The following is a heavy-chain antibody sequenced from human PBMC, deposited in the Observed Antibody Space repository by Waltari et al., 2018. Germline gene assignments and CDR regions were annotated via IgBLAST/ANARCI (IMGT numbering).Heavy chain of an antibody. CDR1: GFTFGDYA. D-gene: IGHD3-10*01. CDR2: IRSKAYGGTT. Sequence: EVQLVESGGGLVQPGRSLRLSCTASGFTFGDYAMSWVRKAPGKGLEWVGFIRSKAYGGTTEYAASVKGRFTISRDDSKSIAYLQMNSLKTEDTAVYYCTRWFRELFDAFDIWGQGTMVTVSS. J-gene: IGHJ3*02. V-gene: IGHV3-49*04. CDR3: TRWFRELFDAFDI.